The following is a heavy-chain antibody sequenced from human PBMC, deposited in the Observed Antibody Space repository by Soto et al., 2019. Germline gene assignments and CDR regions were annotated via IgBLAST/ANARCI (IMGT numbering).Heavy chain of an antibody. D-gene: IGHD2-8*01. Sequence: SETLSLTCTVSGGSISSGGYYWSWIRQHPGKGLEWIGYIYYSGSTYYNPSLNSRVTISVDTSKNQFSLKLSSVTAADTAVYYCARDVCTNVVCYPEWGQGTLVTVSS. V-gene: IGHV4-31*03. CDR3: ARDVCTNVVCYPE. J-gene: IGHJ4*02. CDR2: IYYSGST. CDR1: GGSISSGGYY.